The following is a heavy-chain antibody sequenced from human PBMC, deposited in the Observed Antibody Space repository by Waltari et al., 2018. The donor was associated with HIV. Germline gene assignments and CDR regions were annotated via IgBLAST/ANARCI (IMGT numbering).Heavy chain of an antibody. J-gene: IGHJ4*02. CDR1: GFTFSSYA. Sequence: EVQLLESGGGLVQPGGSLRLSCAASGFTFSSYAMSWVRQAPGKGLEWVSAISGSGVTTYYADSVKGRFTISRDNSKNTLYLHMNSLRAEDTAVYYCAKDLIVGATYYFDYRGQGTLVTVSS. V-gene: IGHV3-23*01. CDR2: ISGSGVTT. D-gene: IGHD1-26*01. CDR3: AKDLIVGATYYFDY.